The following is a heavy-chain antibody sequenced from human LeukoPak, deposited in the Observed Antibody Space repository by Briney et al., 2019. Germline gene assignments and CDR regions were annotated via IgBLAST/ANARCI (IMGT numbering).Heavy chain of an antibody. CDR1: GFTFSNYA. D-gene: IGHD3-3*01. J-gene: IGHJ4*02. CDR3: AKGGQNYDFWRFDY. V-gene: IGHV3-23*01. CDR2: ISGSGGST. Sequence: GGSLRLSCAGSGFTFSNYAMNGVRQAPGKGLEGVSSISGSGGSTYFAGSVKGRVTISRDNSKYTMYMQMNSLRVEDTAVYYCAKGGQNYDFWRFDYWGKGSLVTVSS.